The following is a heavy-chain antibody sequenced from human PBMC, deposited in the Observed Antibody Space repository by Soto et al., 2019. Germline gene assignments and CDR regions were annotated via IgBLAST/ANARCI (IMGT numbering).Heavy chain of an antibody. CDR3: ASLSSIGSEFLGVWDPPYYYGMDV. V-gene: IGHV4-39*01. Sequence: PSETLSLTCTVSCGSISSSSYYWGWIRQPPGKGLEWIGSIYYSGSTYYNPSLKSRVTISVDTSKNQFSLKLSSVTAADTAVYYCASLSSIGSEFLGVWDPPYYYGMDVWGQGTTVTVSS. CDR1: CGSISSSSYY. CDR2: IYYSGST. J-gene: IGHJ6*02. D-gene: IGHD3-10*01.